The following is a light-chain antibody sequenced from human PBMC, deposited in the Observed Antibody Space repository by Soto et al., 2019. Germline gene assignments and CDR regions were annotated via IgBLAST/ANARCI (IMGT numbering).Light chain of an antibody. V-gene: IGKV3-15*01. CDR1: QSISGE. J-gene: IGKJ2*01. Sequence: EIVMTQSPATLSVSPGERATLSCRASQSISGELACYKQRPGQPPRLLIYGVSTRATGVPDRLSGSGSGSDFTLTISGLQSEDFAVYYCQQGHDWPLTFGQGT. CDR2: GVS. CDR3: QQGHDWPLT.